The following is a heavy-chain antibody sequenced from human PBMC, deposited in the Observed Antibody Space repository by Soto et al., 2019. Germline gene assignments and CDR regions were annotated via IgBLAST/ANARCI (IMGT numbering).Heavy chain of an antibody. Sequence: ASVKVSCKASGYTFTSYGISWVRQAPGQGLEWMGWISAYNGNTNYAQKLQGRVTMTTDTSTSTAYMELRSLRSDDTAVYYCARDYDIHYYYGMDVWGQGTTVTVSS. CDR2: ISAYNGNT. D-gene: IGHD3-9*01. J-gene: IGHJ6*02. CDR3: ARDYDIHYYYGMDV. CDR1: GYTFTSYG. V-gene: IGHV1-18*01.